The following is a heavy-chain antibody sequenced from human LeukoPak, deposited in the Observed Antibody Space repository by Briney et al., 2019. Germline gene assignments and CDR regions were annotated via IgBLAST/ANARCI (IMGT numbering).Heavy chain of an antibody. V-gene: IGHV3-30-3*01. CDR2: ISYDGSNK. J-gene: IGHJ3*02. CDR3: ASDNDAFDI. CDR1: GLPFSSYV. Sequence: GGPLSLPCEASGLPFSSYVMHGVGQAPGRGLEWVAVISYDGSNKYYADSVKGRFTISRDNSKNTLYLQMNSLRAEDTAVYYCASDNDAFDIWGQGTMVTVSS.